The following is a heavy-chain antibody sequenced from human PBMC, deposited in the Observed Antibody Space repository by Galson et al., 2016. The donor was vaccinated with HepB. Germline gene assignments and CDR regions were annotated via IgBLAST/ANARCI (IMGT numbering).Heavy chain of an antibody. J-gene: IGHJ5*02. CDR3: VRDHSVVPTTAYNWLVP. V-gene: IGHV3-74*01. CDR2: INSDGTIS. D-gene: IGHD4-23*01. Sequence: SLRLSCAASGFAFSSHWMHWVRHGLGKGLVWVSRINSDGTISNYADSVKGRFTISRDNAQNTLYLQMSCLRAEDTAVYFCVRDHSVVPTTAYNWLVPWGRGTLVTVSS. CDR1: GFAFSSHW.